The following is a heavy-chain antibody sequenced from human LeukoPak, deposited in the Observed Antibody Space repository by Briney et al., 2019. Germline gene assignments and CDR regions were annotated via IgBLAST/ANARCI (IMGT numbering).Heavy chain of an antibody. Sequence: GGSLRLSCAASGFTFSSYSMNWVRQAPGKGLEWVSSISSSSSYIYYADSVKGRFTISRDNSKNSLYLQMNSLRTEDTALYYCAKDSVDTAMVPLYYMDVWGKGTTVTVSS. D-gene: IGHD5-18*01. CDR3: AKDSVDTAMVPLYYMDV. CDR1: GFTFSSYS. V-gene: IGHV3-21*04. CDR2: ISSSSSYI. J-gene: IGHJ6*03.